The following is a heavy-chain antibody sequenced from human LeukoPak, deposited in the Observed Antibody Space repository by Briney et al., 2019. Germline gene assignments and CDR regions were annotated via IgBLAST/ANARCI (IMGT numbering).Heavy chain of an antibody. V-gene: IGHV3-21*01. Sequence: GGSLRLSCAASGFTFSSYSMNWVRQAPGKGLEWVSSISSGSGYIYYADSVKGRFTISRDNAKNSLYLQMNSLRAEDTAVYYCARVDFWSGYWGQGTLVTVSS. J-gene: IGHJ4*02. CDR1: GFTFSSYS. CDR2: ISSGSGYI. D-gene: IGHD3-3*01. CDR3: ARVDFWSGY.